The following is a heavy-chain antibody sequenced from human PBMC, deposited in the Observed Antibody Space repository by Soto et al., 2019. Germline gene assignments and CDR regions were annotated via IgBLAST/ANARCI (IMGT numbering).Heavy chain of an antibody. Sequence: QVQLVESGGGVVQPGRSLRLSCAASGFTFSSYGMHWVRQAPGKGQEWVAVISYDGSNKYYADSVKGRFTISRDNSKNTLYLQMNSLRAEDTAVYYCNTHFDYWGQGTLVTVSS. J-gene: IGHJ4*02. D-gene: IGHD2-15*01. CDR2: ISYDGSNK. CDR1: GFTFSSYG. V-gene: IGHV3-30*03. CDR3: NTHFDY.